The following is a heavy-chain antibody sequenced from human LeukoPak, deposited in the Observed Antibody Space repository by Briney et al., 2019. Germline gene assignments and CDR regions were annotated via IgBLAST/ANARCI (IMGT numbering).Heavy chain of an antibody. CDR3: ARACKRMCGGDCSSIFDY. CDR2: IYSGGST. V-gene: IGHV3-66*01. Sequence: GGSLRLSCAASGFTVSSNYMSWVRQAPGKGLEWVSVIYSGGSTYYADSVKGRFTISRDNSKNTLYLQMNSLRAEDTAVYYCARACKRMCGGDCSSIFDYWGQGTLVTVSS. CDR1: GFTVSSNY. J-gene: IGHJ4*02. D-gene: IGHD2-21*02.